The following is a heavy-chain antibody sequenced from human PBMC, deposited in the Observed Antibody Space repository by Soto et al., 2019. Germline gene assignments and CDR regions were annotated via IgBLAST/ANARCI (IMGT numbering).Heavy chain of an antibody. CDR1: GGSVISSHW. CDR3: ARDCGGDCYSDYGLDV. CDR2: IYHSGST. V-gene: IGHV4-4*02. Sequence: QVQLQESGPGLVKPSGTLSLTCAVSGGSVISSHWWTWVRQPPGKGLEWIGEIYHSGSTNYNPSLKSRVTVSVDKSKNQFSLKLSSVTAADTAVYYCARDCGGDCYSDYGLDVWGQGTTVTVSS. J-gene: IGHJ6*02. D-gene: IGHD2-21*02.